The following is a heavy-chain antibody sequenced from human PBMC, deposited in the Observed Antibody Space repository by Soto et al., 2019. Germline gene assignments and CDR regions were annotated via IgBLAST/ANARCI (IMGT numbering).Heavy chain of an antibody. J-gene: IGHJ4*02. Sequence: GGPLRLSCAASGFPFSSYPMTWVRQAPGKGLEWVSGLSDSGGSIYYADSVKGRFTISRDNSMNTLYLQMNTLRAEDTAVYYCAKVSSAWYAGFFDLWGQGTLVTVSS. CDR3: AKVSSAWYAGFFDL. CDR2: LSDSGGSI. CDR1: GFPFSSYP. D-gene: IGHD2-8*01. V-gene: IGHV3-23*01.